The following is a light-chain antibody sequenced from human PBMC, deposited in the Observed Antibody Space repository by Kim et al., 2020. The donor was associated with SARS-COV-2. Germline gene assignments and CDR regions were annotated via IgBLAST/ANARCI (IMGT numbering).Light chain of an antibody. CDR2: GSS. V-gene: IGKV3-15*01. CDR3: HQYNDWPPGDT. CDR1: QSVSNN. J-gene: IGKJ2*01. Sequence: EIVMTQSPGTLSVSPGERVTLSCRASQSVSNNLAWYQHKPVQPPRLLIYGSSTRATGVPARFSGSGSGTDFTLTVSSLQSEDFAVYYCHQYNDWPPGDTFGQGTKLEI.